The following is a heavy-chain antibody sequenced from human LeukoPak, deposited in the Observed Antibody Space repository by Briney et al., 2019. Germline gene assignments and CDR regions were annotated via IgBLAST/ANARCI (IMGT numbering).Heavy chain of an antibody. CDR3: ARAFGVVIYFDY. J-gene: IGHJ4*02. Sequence: SETLSLTCTVSGYSISSGYYWGWIRQPPGKGLEWIGSIHHSGSIYNNPSLKSRVTISVDTSKSQFSLKLSSVTAADTAVYYCARAFGVVIYFDYWGQGTLVTVSS. CDR2: IHHSGSI. D-gene: IGHD3-3*01. CDR1: GYSISSGYY. V-gene: IGHV4-38-2*02.